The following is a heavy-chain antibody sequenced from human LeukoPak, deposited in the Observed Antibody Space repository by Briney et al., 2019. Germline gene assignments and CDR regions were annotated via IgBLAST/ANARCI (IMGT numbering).Heavy chain of an antibody. CDR3: AKGGQQLAKNDY. V-gene: IGHV3-23*01. CDR1: GFTFRIYA. CDR2: ISAGGGDT. Sequence: GGSLRLSCAASGFTFRIYAVSWVRQAPGKGLEWVSSISAGGGDTYYADSAKGRFTISRDNSKNTLYLQMSSLSAEDTAVYYCAKGGQQLAKNDYWGQGTLVTVSS. J-gene: IGHJ4*02. D-gene: IGHD6-13*01.